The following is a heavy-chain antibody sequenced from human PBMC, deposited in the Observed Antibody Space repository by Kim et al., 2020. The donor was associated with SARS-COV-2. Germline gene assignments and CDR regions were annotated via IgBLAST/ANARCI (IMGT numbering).Heavy chain of an antibody. CDR3: ARDKSIPSYDAFDI. Sequence: GGSLRHSCAASGFTFSSFWMIWVRQAPGTGLEWVANIRQDGTVKYYVDSVKGRFTVSRDNAKNSLYLQMDSLRAEDTAVYYCARDKSIPSYDAFDIWGQGTMVTVSS. CDR1: GFTFSSFW. CDR2: IRQDGTVK. J-gene: IGHJ3*02. D-gene: IGHD3-10*01. V-gene: IGHV3-7*03.